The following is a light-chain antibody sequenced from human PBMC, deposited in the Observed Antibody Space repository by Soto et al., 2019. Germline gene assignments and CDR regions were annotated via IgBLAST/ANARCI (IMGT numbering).Light chain of an antibody. CDR1: KNITSY. J-gene: IGKJ1*01. CDR3: LQTYSTTWA. CDR2: AAS. V-gene: IGKV1-39*01. Sequence: IQMTQSPSSLSASEGDRVTITCRASKNITSYLNWYQQKPGKTPKLLIYAASSLQSGVPSRFSGSGSGTDFTLTISSLQPEDFATYYCLQTYSTTWAFGQGTKVDIK.